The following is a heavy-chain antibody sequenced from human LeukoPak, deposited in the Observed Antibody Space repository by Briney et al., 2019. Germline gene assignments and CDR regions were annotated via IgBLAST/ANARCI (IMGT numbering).Heavy chain of an antibody. CDR3: VRDQTIDSRAGPSDPFDV. Sequence: GGSLRLSCAASGFTFSSYAMSWVRQAPGKGLEWVSGISGSDSRAYYADSAKGRFTISRDNAKNSLYLQMNSLRADDTAVYYCVRDQTIDSRAGPSDPFDVWGQGTMVTVSS. J-gene: IGHJ3*01. V-gene: IGHV3-23*01. CDR1: GFTFSSYA. D-gene: IGHD3-3*01. CDR2: ISGSDSRA.